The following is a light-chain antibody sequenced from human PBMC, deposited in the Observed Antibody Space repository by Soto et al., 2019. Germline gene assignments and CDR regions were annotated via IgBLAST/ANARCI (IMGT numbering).Light chain of an antibody. J-gene: IGKJ1*01. Sequence: DIQLTQSPSFLSASVGDRVTITCRASQGISSYLAWYPQKPGKAPKLLIYAASTLQSGVPSRFSGSGSGTEFYLSISSLQPEDFATYYCQQLNSYPWTFGQGTKVEIK. CDR3: QQLNSYPWT. CDR2: AAS. V-gene: IGKV1-9*01. CDR1: QGISSY.